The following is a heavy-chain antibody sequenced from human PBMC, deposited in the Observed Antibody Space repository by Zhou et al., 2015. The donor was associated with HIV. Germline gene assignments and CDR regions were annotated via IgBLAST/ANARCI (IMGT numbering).Heavy chain of an antibody. D-gene: IGHD5-12*01. J-gene: IGHJ4*02. V-gene: IGHV1-2*06. Sequence: QVQLVQSGAEVKKPGASVKVSCKASGYTFTGYYIHWVRQAPGQGLEWMGRINPDSGGTNYAQKFQGRVTMTRDTTISTAYMELSRLRSDDTAVYYCTRAPLGVATTTDWGQGTLVTVSS. CDR2: INPDSGGT. CDR3: TRAPLGVATTTD. CDR1: GYTFTGYY.